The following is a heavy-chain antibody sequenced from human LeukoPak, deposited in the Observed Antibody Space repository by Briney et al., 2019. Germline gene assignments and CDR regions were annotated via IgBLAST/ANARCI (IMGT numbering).Heavy chain of an antibody. CDR3: ARERGSGYTQRRSDAFDI. Sequence: SVKVSCTASGGTFSSYAISWVRQAPGQGLEWMGGIIPIFGTANYAQKFQGRVTITTDESTSTAYMELSSLRSEDTAVYYCARERGSGYTQRRSDAFDIWGQGTMVTVSS. CDR1: GGTFSSYA. V-gene: IGHV1-69*05. CDR2: IIPIFGTA. D-gene: IGHD3-3*01. J-gene: IGHJ3*02.